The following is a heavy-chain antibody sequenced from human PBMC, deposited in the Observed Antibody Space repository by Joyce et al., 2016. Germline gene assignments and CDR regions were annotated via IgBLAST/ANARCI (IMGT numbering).Heavy chain of an antibody. CDR1: GGSITSISSY. J-gene: IGHJ4*02. CDR2: IFQTGSP. Sequence: QLQLQESGPGLVKPSETLSLTCTVSGGSITSISSYWGWIRQPPGKGLEWIGSIFQTGSPYHNQSLRSRVTTSIDTSKNQFSLKLSSVTAADTAVYYCARLYSGNSVDFWGQGTLVTVSS. V-gene: IGHV4-39*01. CDR3: ARLYSGNSVDF. D-gene: IGHD4-23*01.